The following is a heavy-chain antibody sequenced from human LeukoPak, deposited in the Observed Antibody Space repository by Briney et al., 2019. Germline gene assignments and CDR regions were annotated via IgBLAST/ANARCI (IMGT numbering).Heavy chain of an antibody. CDR3: ARASLGYCSGGSCYYDY. CDR2: INPNSGGT. V-gene: IGHV1-2*02. Sequence: ASVKVSCKASGYTFTGYYMHWVRQAPGQGLEWMGCINPNSGGTNYAQKFQGRVTMTRDTSISTAYMELSRLRSDDTAVYYCARASLGYCSGGSCYYDYWGQGTLVTVSS. J-gene: IGHJ4*02. CDR1: GYTFTGYY. D-gene: IGHD2-15*01.